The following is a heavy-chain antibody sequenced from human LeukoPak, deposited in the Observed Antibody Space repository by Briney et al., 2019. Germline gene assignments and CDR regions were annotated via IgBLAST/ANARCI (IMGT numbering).Heavy chain of an antibody. CDR2: VNNDGSST. V-gene: IGHV3-74*03. CDR1: GFTFSSYW. CDR3: VREYSTLAS. Sequence: GGSLRLSCAASGFTFSSYWMHWVRQAPGKGLVGVSRVNNDGSSTKYADSVKGRFTISRDNAKNSLYLQMNSLRAEDTAVYYCVREYSTLASWGQGTLVTVSS. J-gene: IGHJ4*02. D-gene: IGHD2-15*01.